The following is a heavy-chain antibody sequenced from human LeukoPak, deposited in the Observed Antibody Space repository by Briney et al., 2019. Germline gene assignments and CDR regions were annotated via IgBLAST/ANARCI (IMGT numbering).Heavy chain of an antibody. CDR3: AKEGRGYYDSSGPEDAFDI. D-gene: IGHD3-22*01. CDR1: GFTFSSYA. J-gene: IGHJ3*02. Sequence: GGSLRLSCAASGFTFSSYAMSWVRQAPGKGLEWVSAISGSGGSTYYADSVKGRFTISRDNSKNTLYLQMNSLRAEDTAVYYCAKEGRGYYDSSGPEDAFDIWGQGTMVTVSS. CDR2: ISGSGGST. V-gene: IGHV3-23*01.